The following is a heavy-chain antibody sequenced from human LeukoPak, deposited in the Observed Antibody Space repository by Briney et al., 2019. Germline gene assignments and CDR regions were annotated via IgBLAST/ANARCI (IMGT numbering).Heavy chain of an antibody. Sequence: SETLSLTCTVSGDSISGSTYYWGWLRQPPGKGLEWIGTIHYTGGTYYNPSLKSRVTISIDASENQFSLKLTSATAADTAVYYCARPYSNYVGNDAFAIWGQGTMVTVSS. D-gene: IGHD4-11*01. V-gene: IGHV4-39*01. CDR3: ARPYSNYVGNDAFAI. J-gene: IGHJ3*02. CDR1: GDSISGSTYY. CDR2: IHYTGGT.